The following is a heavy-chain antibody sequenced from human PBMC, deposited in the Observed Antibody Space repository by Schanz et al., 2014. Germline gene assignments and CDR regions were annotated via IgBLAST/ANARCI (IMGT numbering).Heavy chain of an antibody. V-gene: IGHV1-46*02. Sequence: EVREPGASVKVSCKASGYTFNNYSSHWVRQAPGQRPEWLAVIRPSTGRTTYAPKVQDRVSITRDTSMTTVDMEMRSLRYEDTAIYYGAGAGSNYVVNWFDPWGKGSLVNVSP. CDR1: GYTFNNYS. D-gene: IGHD3-10*02. J-gene: IGHJ5*02. CDR2: IRPSTGRT. CDR3: AGAGSNYVVNWFDP.